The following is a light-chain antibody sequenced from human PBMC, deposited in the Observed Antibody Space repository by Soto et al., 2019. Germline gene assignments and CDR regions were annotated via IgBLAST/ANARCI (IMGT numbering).Light chain of an antibody. CDR1: HDINSL. V-gene: IGKV1-12*01. CDR3: QQSKSFPIT. J-gene: IGKJ4*01. CDR2: IAS. Sequence: DIQMTQSPSSVSASVGDRVTITCRASHDINSLLTWYQQKPGKAPKVLIYIASRLQPGVPSRFSGSGSGTDFSLPISNLQPEDFATYFCQQSKSFPITFGGGTKVEIK.